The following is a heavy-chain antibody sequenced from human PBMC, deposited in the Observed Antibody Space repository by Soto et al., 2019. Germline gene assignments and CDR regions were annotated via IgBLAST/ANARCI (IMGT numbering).Heavy chain of an antibody. CDR1: GFTVSSNY. CDR2: IYSGGST. Sequence: GGSLRLSCAASGFTVSSNYMSWVRQAPGKGLEWVSVIYSGGSTYYADSVKGRFTISRDNSKNTLYLQMNSLRAEDTAVYYCARDSPPSYYYDSSGPSGPYYYYYGMDVWGQGTTVTVSS. CDR3: ARDSPPSYYYDSSGPSGPYYYYYGMDV. V-gene: IGHV3-53*01. J-gene: IGHJ6*02. D-gene: IGHD3-22*01.